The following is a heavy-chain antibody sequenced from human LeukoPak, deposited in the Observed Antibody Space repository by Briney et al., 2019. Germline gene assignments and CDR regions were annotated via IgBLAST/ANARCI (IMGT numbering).Heavy chain of an antibody. J-gene: IGHJ4*02. CDR3: ANAGYSSGH. CDR2: ISSSGSTI. D-gene: IGHD6-19*01. CDR1: GFTFSSYE. Sequence: GGPLRLSCAASGFTFSSYEMNWVRQAPGKGLEWVSYISSSGSTIYYADSVKGRFTISRDNAKNSLYLQMNSLRAEDTAVYYCANAGYSSGHWGQGTLVTVSS. V-gene: IGHV3-48*03.